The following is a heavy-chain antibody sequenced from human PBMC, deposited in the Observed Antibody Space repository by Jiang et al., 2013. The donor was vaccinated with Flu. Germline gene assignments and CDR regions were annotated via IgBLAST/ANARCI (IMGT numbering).Heavy chain of an antibody. J-gene: IGHJ3*02. Sequence: SAISGSGGSTYYADSVKGRFTISRDNSKNTLYLQMNSLRAEDTAVYYCAKFLLPFIWGQGTMVTVSS. CDR3: AKFLLPFI. D-gene: IGHD2-15*01. V-gene: IGHV3-23*01. CDR2: ISGSGGST.